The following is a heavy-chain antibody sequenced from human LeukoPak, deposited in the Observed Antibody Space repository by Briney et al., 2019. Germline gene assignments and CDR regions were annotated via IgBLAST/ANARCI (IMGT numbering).Heavy chain of an antibody. D-gene: IGHD6-19*01. CDR1: GYSFTSYW. Sequence: GESLKISCKGSGYSFTSYWIGWVRQMPGKGLKWMGIIYPGDSDTRYSPFFQGQVTISADKSISTAYLQWSSLKASDTAMYYCARPSLSGWYYFDYWGQGTLVTVSS. CDR2: IYPGDSDT. CDR3: ARPSLSGWYYFDY. V-gene: IGHV5-51*01. J-gene: IGHJ4*02.